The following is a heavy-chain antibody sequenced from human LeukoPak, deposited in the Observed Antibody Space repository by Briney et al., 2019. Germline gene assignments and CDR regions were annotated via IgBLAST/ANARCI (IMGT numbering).Heavy chain of an antibody. CDR3: ARDWGLQH. CDR1: GFTFSSYA. CDR2: ISSSSSYT. D-gene: IGHD3-16*01. J-gene: IGHJ1*01. Sequence: GASLRLSCAASGFTFSSYAMSWVRQAPGKGLEWVSYISSSSSYTNYADSVKGRFTISRDNAKNSLYLQMNSLRAEDTAVYYCARDWGLQHWGQGTLVTVSS. V-gene: IGHV3-21*05.